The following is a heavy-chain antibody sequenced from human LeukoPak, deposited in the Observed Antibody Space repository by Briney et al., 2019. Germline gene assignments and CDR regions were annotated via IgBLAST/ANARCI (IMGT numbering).Heavy chain of an antibody. CDR1: GGTFSSYA. CDR2: VIPIFGTA. Sequence: GASVKVSCKASGGTFSSYAISWVRQAPGQGLEWMGGVIPIFGTANYAQKFQGRVTITADESTSTAYMELSSLKASDTAMYYCARGDRGPRDGYTEIDYWGQGTLVTVSS. D-gene: IGHD5-24*01. V-gene: IGHV1-69*13. CDR3: ARGDRGPRDGYTEIDY. J-gene: IGHJ4*02.